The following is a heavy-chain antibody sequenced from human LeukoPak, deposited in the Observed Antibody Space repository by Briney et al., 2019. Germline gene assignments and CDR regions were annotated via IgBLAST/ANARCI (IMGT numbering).Heavy chain of an antibody. Sequence: GGSLRLSCAASGFTFSSYAMSWVRQAPGKGLEWVSAISGSGGSTYYADSVKGRFTISRDNSRNTLYLRMSSLRAEDTAVYYCEPPLQFLESWGQGTMVIVSS. CDR2: ISGSGGST. J-gene: IGHJ5*02. CDR3: EPPLQFLES. D-gene: IGHD3-3*01. CDR1: GFTFSSYA. V-gene: IGHV3-23*01.